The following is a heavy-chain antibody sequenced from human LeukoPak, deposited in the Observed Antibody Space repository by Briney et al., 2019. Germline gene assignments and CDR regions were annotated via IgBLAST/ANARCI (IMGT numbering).Heavy chain of an antibody. V-gene: IGHV4-39*07. CDR1: GDSSTNSLYY. J-gene: IGHJ6*03. CDR2: IDYSGST. CDR3: AREGREFDSTGSRYFYYYMDV. D-gene: IGHD1-14*01. Sequence: PSETLSLTCTVSGDSSTNSLYYWGWVRQPPGKGLEGIGTIDYSGSTHYNPSLRSRAGISIDTSKNQSSLTLSPVTAADTAVYYCAREGREFDSTGSRYFYYYMDVWGKGTTVTVSS.